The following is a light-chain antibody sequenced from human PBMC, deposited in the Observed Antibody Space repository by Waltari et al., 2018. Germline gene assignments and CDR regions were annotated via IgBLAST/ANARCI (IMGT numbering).Light chain of an antibody. CDR1: SSDVGGYKY. J-gene: IGLJ1*01. CDR2: DVS. V-gene: IGLV2-14*01. CDR3: SSYTSSNTYV. Sequence: QSALTQPASVSGSPGQSITISCTGTSSDVGGYKYVSWYQQHPGKAPNLLIYDVSKRPSGVPNRFSGSKSGNTASLTISGLQAEDEADYFCSSYTSSNTYVFGTGTKVTVL.